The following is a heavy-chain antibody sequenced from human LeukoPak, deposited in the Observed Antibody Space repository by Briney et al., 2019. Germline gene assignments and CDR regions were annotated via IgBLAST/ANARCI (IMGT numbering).Heavy chain of an antibody. V-gene: IGHV3-7*01. D-gene: IGHD2-2*01. Sequence: GGSLRLTRVASEFRFGRDWISWVRQAPGKGLEWVACIKQDGSEEYYVGSVRGRFTVSVDNGKNSLYLQMNSLRAEDTARYYCATLDSTKSVFWGRGNAVTVSS. CDR3: ATLDSTKSVF. J-gene: IGHJ1*01. CDR2: IKQDGSEE. CDR1: EFRFGRDW.